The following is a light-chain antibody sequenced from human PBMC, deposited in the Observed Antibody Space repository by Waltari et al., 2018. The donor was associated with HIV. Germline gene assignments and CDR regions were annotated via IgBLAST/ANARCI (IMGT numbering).Light chain of an antibody. J-gene: IGLJ3*02. V-gene: IGLV2-14*01. CDR2: EVS. CDR1: STDVGGYQY. CDR3: SSYASTSTRV. Sequence: QSALTQPASVSGSPGQSITISCTGTSTDVGGYQYVSWYQQHPGKAPKVVIYEVSNRPSGVSNRFSGSKSGNTASLTISGLQAEDEADYYCSSYASTSTRVFGGGTKLTVL.